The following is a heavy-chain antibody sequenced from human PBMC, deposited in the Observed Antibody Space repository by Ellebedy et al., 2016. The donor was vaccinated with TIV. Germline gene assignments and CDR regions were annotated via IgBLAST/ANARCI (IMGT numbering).Heavy chain of an antibody. V-gene: IGHV4-39*01. J-gene: IGHJ4*02. CDR1: GGSVSSTRYY. Sequence: MPSETLSLTCSVSGGSVSSTRYYWAWIRQPPGKGLEWIGSVYYSGSPYYNPSFKSRVPLSVDTSKDQFSLNLGTFTAADTAVYYCARIDPWQPVDDWGQGILVSVSS. CDR3: ARIDPWQPVDD. CDR2: VYYSGSP. D-gene: IGHD2-21*01.